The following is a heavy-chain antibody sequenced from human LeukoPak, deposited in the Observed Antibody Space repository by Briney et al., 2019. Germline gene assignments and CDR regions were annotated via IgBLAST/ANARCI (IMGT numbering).Heavy chain of an antibody. Sequence: GGSLRLSCAASGFIFSSYGVHWVRQAPGKGLEWVAVIWYDGSNKYYADSVKGRFTISRDNSKNTLYLQMNSLGAEDTAVYYCARLESGHYYDSSGYYFDAFDIWGQGTMVTVSS. D-gene: IGHD3-22*01. CDR1: GFIFSSYG. J-gene: IGHJ3*02. CDR2: IWYDGSNK. V-gene: IGHV3-33*01. CDR3: ARLESGHYYDSSGYYFDAFDI.